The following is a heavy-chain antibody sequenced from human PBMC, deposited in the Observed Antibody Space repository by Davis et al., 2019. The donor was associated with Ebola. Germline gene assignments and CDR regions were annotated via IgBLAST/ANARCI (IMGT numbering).Heavy chain of an antibody. CDR3: ARDLFTSGQAYYFDY. J-gene: IGHJ4*02. D-gene: IGHD2-21*01. V-gene: IGHV3-7*01. CDR2: IKQDGSEK. CDR1: GFTFSSYW. Sequence: PGGSLRLSCAASGFTFSSYWMSWVRQAPGKGLEWVANIKQDGSEKYYVDSVKGRFTISRDNAKNSLYLQMNSLRAEDTAVYYCARDLFTSGQAYYFDYWGQGTLVTVSS.